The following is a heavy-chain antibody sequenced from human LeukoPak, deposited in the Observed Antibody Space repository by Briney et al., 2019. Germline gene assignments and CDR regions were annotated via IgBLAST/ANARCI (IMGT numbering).Heavy chain of an antibody. J-gene: IGHJ4*02. D-gene: IGHD3-22*01. CDR2: ISGDSNTI. Sequence: GGSLRLSCAASGFTFSSYSMNWVRQAPGKGLEWLSYISGDSNTIYYADSVKGRFTVSRDNAKNSLYLQLNSLRAEDTAVYYCARDRHSSVDYWGQGTLVTVSS. CDR3: ARDRHSSVDY. CDR1: GFTFSSYS. V-gene: IGHV3-48*01.